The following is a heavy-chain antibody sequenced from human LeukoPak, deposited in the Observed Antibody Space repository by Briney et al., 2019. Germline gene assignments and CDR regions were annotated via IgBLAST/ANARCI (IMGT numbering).Heavy chain of an antibody. CDR3: VRCGVTAGMQD. CDR2: VNPAGRDT. D-gene: IGHD2-2*01. Sequence: PGGSLRLSCEGSGFTFSDYWMGWVRQAPGKGLEWVANVNPAGRDTYYVDSVKGRFTISRDNVKKSTFLQTNSLRVEETAFYHCVRCGVTAGMQDWGQGTLVTVSS. CDR1: GFTFSDYW. J-gene: IGHJ4*02. V-gene: IGHV3-7*01.